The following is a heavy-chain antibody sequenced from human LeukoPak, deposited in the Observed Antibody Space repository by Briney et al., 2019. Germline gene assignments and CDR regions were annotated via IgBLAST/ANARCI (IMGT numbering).Heavy chain of an antibody. CDR3: AKDFYSVTYPRFDY. J-gene: IGHJ4*02. CDR2: ISGTGGSGDST. V-gene: IGHV3-23*01. D-gene: IGHD4-23*01. Sequence: GGSLRLSCAASGFTFSSYSMNWVRQAPGKGLEWISAISGTGGSGDSTYYADSVKGRFTISRDNSKITLYLQMNSLRAEDTAVYYCAKDFYSVTYPRFDYWGQGTLVTVSS. CDR1: GFTFSSYS.